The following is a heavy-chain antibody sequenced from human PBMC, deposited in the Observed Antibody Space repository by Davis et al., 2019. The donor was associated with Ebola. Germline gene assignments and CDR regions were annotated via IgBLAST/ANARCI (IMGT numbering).Heavy chain of an antibody. CDR3: AREGKHYTNDI. V-gene: IGHV3-33*01. Sequence: PGGSLRLSCAASGFTFSNYGMHWVRQAPGKGLEWVAVIWYDGSNKYFADSVKGRFTISRDNSKNTLYLQMNSLRAEDTAVYYCAREGKHYTNDIWGQGTMVTVSS. CDR1: GFTFSNYG. J-gene: IGHJ3*02. D-gene: IGHD4-11*01. CDR2: IWYDGSNK.